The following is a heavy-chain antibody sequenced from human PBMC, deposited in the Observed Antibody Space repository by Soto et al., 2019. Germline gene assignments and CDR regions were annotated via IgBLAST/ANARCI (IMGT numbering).Heavy chain of an antibody. CDR2: ISSSGSTI. D-gene: IGHD1-26*01. J-gene: IGHJ6*03. Sequence: GGSLRLSCAASGFTFSSYEMNWVRQAPGKGLEWVSYISSSGSTIYYADSVKGRFTISRDNAKNSLYLQMNSLRAEDTAVYYCARVVEHSGSYYYYYMDVWGKGTTVTVSS. CDR1: GFTFSSYE. V-gene: IGHV3-48*03. CDR3: ARVVEHSGSYYYYYMDV.